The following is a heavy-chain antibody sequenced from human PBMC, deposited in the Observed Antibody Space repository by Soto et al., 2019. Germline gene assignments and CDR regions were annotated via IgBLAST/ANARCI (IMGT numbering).Heavy chain of an antibody. Sequence: GGSLRLSCAASGFSFSSFWMIWVRQAPGKGLEGVAIIKQDGSEKHYVDSVKGRFTVSRDNAEKSLYLQMDSLRPDDTALYYCVRGYSDYTDYFDYWGQGALVTVSS. CDR2: IKQDGSEK. V-gene: IGHV3-7*03. CDR1: GFSFSSFW. J-gene: IGHJ4*02. CDR3: VRGYSDYTDYFDY. D-gene: IGHD5-12*01.